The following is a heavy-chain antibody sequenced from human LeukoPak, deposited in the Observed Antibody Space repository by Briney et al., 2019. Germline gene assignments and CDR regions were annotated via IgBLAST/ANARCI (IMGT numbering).Heavy chain of an antibody. CDR3: AKPISGSFRMGAFHI. CDR2: MSGSGTTS. D-gene: IGHD1-26*01. V-gene: IGHV3-23*01. J-gene: IGHJ3*02. CDR1: GFIFSSSA. Sequence: AGGSLRLSCAASGFIFSSSALNWVRQAPGKGPEWVSTMSGSGTTSFYADSVKGRFTTSRDSSKNTLFLQMNSLRAEDTAVYFCAKPISGSFRMGAFHIWGQGTTVTVSS.